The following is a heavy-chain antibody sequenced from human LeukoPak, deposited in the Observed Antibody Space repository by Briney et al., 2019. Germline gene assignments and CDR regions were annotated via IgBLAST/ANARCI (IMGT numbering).Heavy chain of an antibody. CDR2: INPNSGGT. CDR3: ARVKVIRFLEWSPGDY. J-gene: IGHJ4*02. D-gene: IGHD3-3*01. CDR1: GYTFTGYC. V-gene: IGHV1-2*02. Sequence: ASVKVSCKASGYTFTGYCMHWVRQAPGQGLEWMGWINPNSGGTNYAQKFQGRVTMTRDTSIGTAYMELSRLRSDDTAVYYCARVKVIRFLEWSPGDYWGQGTLVTVSS.